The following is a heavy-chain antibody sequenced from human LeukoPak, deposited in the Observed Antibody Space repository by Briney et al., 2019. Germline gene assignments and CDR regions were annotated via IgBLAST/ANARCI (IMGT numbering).Heavy chain of an antibody. CDR3: ARRTRERGYSYGPIDY. V-gene: IGHV4-39*01. J-gene: IGHJ4*02. CDR2: IYYSGST. D-gene: IGHD5-18*01. CDR1: GGSISSSSYY. Sequence: SETLPLTCTVSGGSISSSSYYWGWIRQPPGKGLEWIGSIYYSGSTYYNPSLKSRATISVDTSKNQFSLKLSSVTAADTAVYYCARRTRERGYSYGPIDYWGQGTLVTVSS.